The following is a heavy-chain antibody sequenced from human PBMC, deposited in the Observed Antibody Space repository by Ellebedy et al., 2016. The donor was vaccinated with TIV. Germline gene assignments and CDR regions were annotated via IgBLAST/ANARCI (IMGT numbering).Heavy chain of an antibody. Sequence: GGSLRLSXAASGFTFSDYYMSWIRQAPGKGLEWVSVTTGSGGITDYADSVKGRFTISRDNSKNTLYLQMNTLRVEDTAVYYCAKEQARGLGVGGGDGDGDHHFYGMNVWGQGTTVTVSS. CDR2: TTGSGGIT. D-gene: IGHD3-16*01. CDR1: GFTFSDYY. V-gene: IGHV3-23*01. J-gene: IGHJ6*02. CDR3: AKEQARGLGVGGGDGDGDHHFYGMNV.